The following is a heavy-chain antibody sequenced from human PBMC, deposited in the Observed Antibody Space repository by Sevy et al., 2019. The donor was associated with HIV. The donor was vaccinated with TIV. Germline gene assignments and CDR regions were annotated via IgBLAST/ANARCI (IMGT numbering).Heavy chain of an antibody. J-gene: IGHJ6*02. CDR3: AKDYSTGWYGYYYGMDV. Sequence: GGSLRLSCAASGFTFNSYWMSWVRQAPGKGLEWVANIKKDGSEKYYVDSVKGRFTISRDNAKNSLYLQMDSLRAEDTAVYYCAKDYSTGWYGYYYGMDVRGQGTTVTVSS. CDR2: IKKDGSEK. V-gene: IGHV3-7*01. D-gene: IGHD6-19*01. CDR1: GFTFNSYW.